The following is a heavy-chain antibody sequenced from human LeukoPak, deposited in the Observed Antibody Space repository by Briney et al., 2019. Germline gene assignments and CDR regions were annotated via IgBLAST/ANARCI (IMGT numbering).Heavy chain of an antibody. J-gene: IGHJ5*02. V-gene: IGHV3-21*01. D-gene: IGHD3-16*01. Sequence: KSGGSLRLSCAASGFTFSSYSMNWVRQAPGKGLEWVSSISSSSSYIYYADSVKGRFTISRDNAKNSLYLQMNSLRAEDTAVYYCARDRGHPRWFDPWGQGTLVTVSS. CDR3: ARDRGHPRWFDP. CDR2: ISSSSSYI. CDR1: GFTFSSYS.